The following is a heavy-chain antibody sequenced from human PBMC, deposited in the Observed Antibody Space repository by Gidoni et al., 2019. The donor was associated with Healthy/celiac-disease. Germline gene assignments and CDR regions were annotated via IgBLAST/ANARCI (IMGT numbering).Heavy chain of an antibody. D-gene: IGHD2-2*02. CDR2: INHSGST. Sequence: QVQLQQWGAGLLKPSETLSLTCAVYGGSFSGYYWSWIRQPPGKGLEWIGEINHSGSTNYNPSLKSRVTISVDTSKNQFSLKLSSVTAADTAVYYCARNFYCSSTSCYNGNDAFDIWGQGTMVTVSS. CDR1: GGSFSGYY. J-gene: IGHJ3*02. CDR3: ARNFYCSSTSCYNGNDAFDI. V-gene: IGHV4-34*01.